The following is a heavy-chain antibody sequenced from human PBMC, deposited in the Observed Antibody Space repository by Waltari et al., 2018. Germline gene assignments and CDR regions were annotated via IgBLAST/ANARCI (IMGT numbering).Heavy chain of an antibody. CDR3: ARVEMATITGGWFDP. Sequence: QVQLQESGPGLVKPSETLSLTCTVSGGSISSHYWSWIRQPPGKGLEWIGYIYYSGSTNYNPSLKSRVTISVDTSKNQFSLKLSSVTAADTAVYYCARVEMATITGGWFDPWGQGTLVTVSS. J-gene: IGHJ5*02. V-gene: IGHV4-59*11. D-gene: IGHD5-12*01. CDR2: IYYSGST. CDR1: GGSISSHY.